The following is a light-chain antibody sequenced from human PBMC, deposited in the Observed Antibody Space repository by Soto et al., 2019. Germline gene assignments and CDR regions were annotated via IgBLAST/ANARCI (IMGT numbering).Light chain of an antibody. CDR2: GAS. V-gene: IGKV3-11*01. J-gene: IGKJ5*01. CDR3: QQRNSWPPGAT. CDR1: QSISNY. Sequence: EIFLTQSRATLSLSPGERATLSCRASQSISNYLAWYQQKPGQAPRLRIYGASNRATGTPARFSGSGSGTDFTLTISSLETENSAVYYCQQRNSWPPGATFGQGTRLEI.